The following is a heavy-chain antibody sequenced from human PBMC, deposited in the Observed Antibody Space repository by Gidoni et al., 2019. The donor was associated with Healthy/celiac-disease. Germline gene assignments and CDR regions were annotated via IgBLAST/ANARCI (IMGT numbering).Heavy chain of an antibody. CDR1: GGSSSSYY. J-gene: IGHJ6*02. Sequence: VQLQETGPGLVKPSETLSLTCTVAGGSSSSYYWSWIRQPPGKGLEWIGYIYSSGSTNYNPSLKSRVTISVDTSKNQFSLKLSSVTAADTAVYYCARDRGTQSRYYYGMDVWGQGTTVTVSS. CDR2: IYSSGST. CDR3: ARDRGTQSRYYYGMDV. D-gene: IGHD3-10*01. V-gene: IGHV4-59*01.